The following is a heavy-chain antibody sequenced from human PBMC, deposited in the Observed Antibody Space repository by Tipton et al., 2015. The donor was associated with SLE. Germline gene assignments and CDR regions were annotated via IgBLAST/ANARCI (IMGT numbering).Heavy chain of an antibody. Sequence: TLSLTCTVSGGSISSNTWWNWVRQPPGMGLEWIGEIHHRGTTNCNPSLKSRVTMSIDTSKNQFSLKLSSVTDVDTAVYYCARTAGRSVKLWYFDLWGRGTLVTVSS. CDR3: ARTAGRSVKLWYFDL. CDR2: IHHRGTT. V-gene: IGHV4-4*02. CDR1: GGSISSNTW. D-gene: IGHD5-18*01. J-gene: IGHJ2*01.